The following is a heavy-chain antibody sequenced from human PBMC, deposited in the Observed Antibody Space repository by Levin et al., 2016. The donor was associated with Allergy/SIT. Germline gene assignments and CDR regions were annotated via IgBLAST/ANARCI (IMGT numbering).Heavy chain of an antibody. D-gene: IGHD3-10*01. CDR2: VWYDGSKT. J-gene: IGHJ4*02. V-gene: IGHV3-33*07. CDR1: GFSIRNYG. Sequence: GESLKISCAASGFSIRNYGMFWVRQAPGKGLEWLAVVWYDGSKTSYADSVQGRVTLTTDTSTSTAYMELRSLRYDDTAVYYCVRDTSRFGNLLIDYWGQGTLVTVSS. CDR3: VRDTSRFGNLLIDY.